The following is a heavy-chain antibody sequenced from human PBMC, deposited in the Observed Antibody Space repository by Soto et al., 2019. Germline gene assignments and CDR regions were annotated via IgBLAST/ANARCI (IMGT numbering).Heavy chain of an antibody. J-gene: IGHJ6*03. V-gene: IGHV3-21*01. Sequence: GGSLRLSCAASGFTCNSYSMNWVRQATGKGLEWVSSISSSSSYIYYADSVKGRFTISRDNAKNSLYLQMNSLRAEDTAVYYCARDGFWVYYYYMDVWGKGTTVTVSS. D-gene: IGHD3-3*01. CDR3: ARDGFWVYYYYMDV. CDR2: ISSSSSYI. CDR1: GFTCNSYS.